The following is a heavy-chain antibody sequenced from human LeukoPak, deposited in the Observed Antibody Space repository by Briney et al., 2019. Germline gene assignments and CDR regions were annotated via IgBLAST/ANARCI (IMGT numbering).Heavy chain of an antibody. CDR1: GFTFSSYE. CDR3: ARDPVAPMVRGVNWGNWFDP. J-gene: IGHJ5*02. Sequence: GGSLRLSCAASGFTFSSYEMNWVRQAPGKGLEWVSYISSSGSTIYYADSVKGRFTISRDNAKNSLYLQMNSLRAEDTAVYYCARDPVAPMVRGVNWGNWFDPWGQGTLVTVSS. CDR2: ISSSGSTI. D-gene: IGHD3-10*01. V-gene: IGHV3-48*03.